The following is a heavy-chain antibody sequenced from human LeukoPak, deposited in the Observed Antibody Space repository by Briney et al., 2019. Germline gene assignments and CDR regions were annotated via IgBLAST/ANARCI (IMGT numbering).Heavy chain of an antibody. D-gene: IGHD2-15*01. V-gene: IGHV1-2*02. CDR1: GYTFTGYY. J-gene: IGHJ4*02. Sequence: ASVKVSCKASGYTFTGYYMHWVRQAPGQGLEWMGWINPNSGGTNYAQKFQGRVTMTRDTSISTAYMELSRLRSDDTAVYYCARGAAYCSGGSCCTDYWGQGTLVTVSS. CDR2: INPNSGGT. CDR3: ARGAAYCSGGSCCTDY.